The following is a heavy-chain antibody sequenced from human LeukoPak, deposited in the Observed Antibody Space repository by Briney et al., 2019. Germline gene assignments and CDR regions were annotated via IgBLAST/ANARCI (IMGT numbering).Heavy chain of an antibody. Sequence: TGGSLRLSCAASGFTFSSYAMNWVPQAPGKGREWVSAISGSGGSTYYADSVKGRFTISRGNSKNTLYLQMSSLRAEGTAVYYCAKLGDILTGYPYYFDYWGQGTLVTVSS. CDR1: GFTFSSYA. D-gene: IGHD3-9*01. V-gene: IGHV3-23*01. CDR3: AKLGDILTGYPYYFDY. J-gene: IGHJ4*02. CDR2: ISGSGGST.